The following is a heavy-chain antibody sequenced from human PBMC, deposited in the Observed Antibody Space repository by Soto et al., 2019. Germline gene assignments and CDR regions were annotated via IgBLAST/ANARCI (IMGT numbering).Heavy chain of an antibody. V-gene: IGHV3-7*01. D-gene: IGHD6-13*01. J-gene: IGHJ3*02. Sequence: GGSLRLSCAASGFTFSSYWMSWVRQASGKGLEWVADIKRDGSEKYYVDSVKGRFTISRDNAKNSLYLQMNSLRAEDTAVYDCARDETDSSSWYDAFDIWGQGTMVTVSS. CDR1: GFTFSSYW. CDR2: IKRDGSEK. CDR3: ARDETDSSSWYDAFDI.